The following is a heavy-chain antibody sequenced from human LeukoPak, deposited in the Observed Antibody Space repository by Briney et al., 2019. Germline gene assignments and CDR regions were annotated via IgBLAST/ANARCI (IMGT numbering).Heavy chain of an antibody. CDR3: AKGLSDPNLVLDS. CDR2: TASGGRT. D-gene: IGHD2-8*02. Sequence: TASGGRTYYADSVKGRFTISGDNSKNTLYLQLNSLSAADTALYFCAKGLSDPNLVLDSWGQGTLVTVSS. V-gene: IGHV3-23*01. J-gene: IGHJ4*02.